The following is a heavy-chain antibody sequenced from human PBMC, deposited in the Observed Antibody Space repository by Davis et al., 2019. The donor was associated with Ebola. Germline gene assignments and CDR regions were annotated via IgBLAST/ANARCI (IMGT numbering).Heavy chain of an antibody. CDR1: GFTFSTYS. J-gene: IGHJ4*02. D-gene: IGHD3-9*01. Sequence: PGGSLRLSCAASGFTFSTYSMSWVRQAPGKGLEWVAIISYDGINKYYGDSVKGRFTISRDNSKNTLYLQMNSLRAEDTAVYYCARDRDMYYDILIGYSPIDYWGQGTLVTVSS. CDR2: ISYDGINK. CDR3: ARDRDMYYDILIGYSPIDY. V-gene: IGHV3-30*03.